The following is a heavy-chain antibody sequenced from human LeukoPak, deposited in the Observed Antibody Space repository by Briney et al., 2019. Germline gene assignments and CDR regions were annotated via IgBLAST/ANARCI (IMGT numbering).Heavy chain of an antibody. CDR3: ARDGRIAVAGTRSYWYFDL. CDR1: GYTFTGYY. J-gene: IGHJ2*01. Sequence: ASVKVSCTASGYTFTGYYMHWVRQAPGQGLEWMGWINPNSGGTNYAQKFQGRVTMTRDTSISTAYMELSRLRSDDTAVYYCARDGRIAVAGTRSYWYFDLWGRGTLVTVSS. D-gene: IGHD6-19*01. V-gene: IGHV1-2*02. CDR2: INPNSGGT.